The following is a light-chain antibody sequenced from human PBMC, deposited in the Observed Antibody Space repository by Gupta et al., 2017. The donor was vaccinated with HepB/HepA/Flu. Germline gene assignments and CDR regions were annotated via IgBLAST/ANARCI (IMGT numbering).Light chain of an antibody. Sequence: QSALTQPPSASGSPGQSVTISCTGTSSDVGGYSYVSWYQQHPGKAPKVMIYEVSKRPSGVPDRFSGSKSGNTASLTVSGLQAEDEADYYCSSYAGSNNLGVFGGGTKLTVL. CDR3: SSYAGSNNLGV. CDR1: SSDVGGYSY. CDR2: EVS. V-gene: IGLV2-8*01. J-gene: IGLJ2*01.